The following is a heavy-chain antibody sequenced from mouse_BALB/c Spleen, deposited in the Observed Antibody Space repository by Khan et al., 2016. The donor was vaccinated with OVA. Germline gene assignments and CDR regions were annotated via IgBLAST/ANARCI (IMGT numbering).Heavy chain of an antibody. CDR2: IFPGDDST. D-gene: IGHD1-1*01. CDR3: ARHYYGGILYWYFDV. V-gene: IGHV1-85*01. CDR1: GYTFTSYD. J-gene: IGHJ1*01. Sequence: QVQLQQSGAELVKPGASVKLSCKASGYTFTSYDINWVRQRPEQGLEWIGWIFPGDDSTKYNEKFKGKATLTSDKSSSTAYMQLSRLTSEDSAVYVCARHYYGGILYWYFDVWGAGTTVTVSS.